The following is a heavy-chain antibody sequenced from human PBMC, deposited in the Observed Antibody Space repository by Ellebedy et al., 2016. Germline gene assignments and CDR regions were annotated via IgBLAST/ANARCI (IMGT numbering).Heavy chain of an antibody. V-gene: IGHV3-23*01. Sequence: GESLKISXAASGFTFSSYAMSWVRQAPGKGLEWVSAISGSGGSTYYADSVKGRFTISRDNSKNTLYLQMNSLRAEDTAVYYCANQPQGEQWLVRGGWFDPWGQGTLVTVSS. D-gene: IGHD6-19*01. CDR1: GFTFSSYA. CDR3: ANQPQGEQWLVRGGWFDP. CDR2: ISGSGGST. J-gene: IGHJ5*02.